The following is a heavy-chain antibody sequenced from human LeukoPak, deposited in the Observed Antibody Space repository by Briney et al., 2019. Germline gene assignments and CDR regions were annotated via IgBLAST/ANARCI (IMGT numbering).Heavy chain of an antibody. V-gene: IGHV3-20*01. CDR2: INWNGGST. Sequence: GGSLRLSCAASGFTFDDYGMSWVRQAPGKGLEWVSGINWNGGSTGYADSVKGRFTISRDNAKNSLYLQMNSLRAEDTALYHCAREHGEVVIQAFDYWGQGTLVTVSS. D-gene: IGHD3-22*01. J-gene: IGHJ4*02. CDR1: GFTFDDYG. CDR3: AREHGEVVIQAFDY.